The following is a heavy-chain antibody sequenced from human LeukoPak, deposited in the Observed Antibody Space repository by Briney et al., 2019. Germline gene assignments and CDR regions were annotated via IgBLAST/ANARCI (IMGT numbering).Heavy chain of an antibody. Sequence: GASVKVSCKASGYTFTSYGISWVRQAPGQGLEWMGWISAYNGNTNYAQKLQGRVTMTTDTSTSTAYMGLRSLRSDDTAVYYCGASLHYYDSSSYYYGYWGQGTLVTVSS. D-gene: IGHD3-22*01. CDR2: ISAYNGNT. CDR1: GYTFTSYG. CDR3: GASLHYYDSSSYYYGY. V-gene: IGHV1-18*01. J-gene: IGHJ4*02.